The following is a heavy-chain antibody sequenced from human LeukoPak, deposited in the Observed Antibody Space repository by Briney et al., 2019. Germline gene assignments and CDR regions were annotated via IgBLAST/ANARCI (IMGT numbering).Heavy chain of an antibody. D-gene: IGHD6-19*01. J-gene: IGHJ3*02. CDR1: GYTFTGYY. CDR2: INPNSGGT. Sequence: ASVKVSCKASGYTFTGYYMHWVRQAPGQGLEWMGWINPNSGGTNYAQKFQGRVTMTRDTSISTAYMELSRLKSDDTAVYYCATSGFMTQWLAWYDAFDIWGQGTMVTVSS. V-gene: IGHV1-2*02. CDR3: ATSGFMTQWLAWYDAFDI.